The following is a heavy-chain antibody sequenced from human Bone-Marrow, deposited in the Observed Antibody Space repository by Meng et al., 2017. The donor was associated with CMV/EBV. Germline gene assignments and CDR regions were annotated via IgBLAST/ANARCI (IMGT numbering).Heavy chain of an antibody. V-gene: IGHV4-30-4*08. CDR1: ISSGEYS. D-gene: IGHD2-2*01. J-gene: IGHJ1*01. CDR2: IYYSGST. Sequence: ISSGEYSWSWIRQPPGKGLEWIGYIYYSGSTYYNPSLKSRVTISVDTSKNQFSLKLSSVTAADTAVYYCARVRYCSSTSCYPGYFQHWGQGTLVTVSS. CDR3: ARVRYCSSTSCYPGYFQH.